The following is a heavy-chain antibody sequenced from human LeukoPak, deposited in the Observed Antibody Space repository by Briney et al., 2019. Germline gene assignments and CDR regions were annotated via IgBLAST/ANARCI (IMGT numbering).Heavy chain of an antibody. Sequence: PSETLFLTCTVSGGSISSYYWSWVRQPPGKGLEWIGHIYDTGNTNYNPSLESRVTISVDTSKNQFSLRLTSVTAADTAVYFCARATPWLLPGYWGQGTLVTVSS. D-gene: IGHD3-22*01. CDR1: GGSISSYY. CDR3: ARATPWLLPGY. J-gene: IGHJ4*02. V-gene: IGHV4-59*01. CDR2: IYDTGNT.